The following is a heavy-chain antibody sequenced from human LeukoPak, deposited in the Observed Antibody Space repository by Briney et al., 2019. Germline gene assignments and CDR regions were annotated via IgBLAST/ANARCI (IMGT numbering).Heavy chain of an antibody. D-gene: IGHD3-22*01. CDR3: ARDRRYYDTSGTVYYDAMDV. CDR1: GGSISSSYYY. J-gene: IGHJ6*02. V-gene: IGHV4-39*02. Sequence: SETLSLTCTVSGGSISSSYYYWGWIRQPPGKGLEWIGSIYYSGSTYYNPSLKSRVTISVDTSKNQFSLKLRSVTAADTAVYYCARDRRYYDTSGTVYYDAMDVWGQRTTVTVSS. CDR2: IYYSGST.